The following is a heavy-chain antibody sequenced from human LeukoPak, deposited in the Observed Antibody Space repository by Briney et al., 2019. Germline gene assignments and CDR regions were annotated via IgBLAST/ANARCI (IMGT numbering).Heavy chain of an antibody. CDR2: IRSKAYGGTA. CDR1: GFTFSSYW. V-gene: IGHV3-49*04. Sequence: GGSLRLSCAASGFTFSSYWMSWVRQAPGKGLEWVGFIRSKAYGGTAEYAAPVKGRFTTSRDDSKSIAYLQMNSLKTEDTAVYYCTRMYYYDSSGTLDYWGQGTLVTVSS. D-gene: IGHD3-22*01. CDR3: TRMYYYDSSGTLDY. J-gene: IGHJ4*02.